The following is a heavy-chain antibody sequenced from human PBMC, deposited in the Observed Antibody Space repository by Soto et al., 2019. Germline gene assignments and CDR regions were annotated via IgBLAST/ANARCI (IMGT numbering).Heavy chain of an antibody. Sequence: QVQLVESGGGVVQPGRSLRLSCAASGFTFSSYGMHWVRQAPGKGLEWVAVISYDGSNKYYADSVKGRFTSSRDNSKNTLYLQMNSLRAEDTAVYYCAKPTVTTYLYYYYMDVWGKGTTVTVSS. CDR1: GFTFSSYG. J-gene: IGHJ6*03. CDR2: ISYDGSNK. D-gene: IGHD4-4*01. CDR3: AKPTVTTYLYYYYMDV. V-gene: IGHV3-30*18.